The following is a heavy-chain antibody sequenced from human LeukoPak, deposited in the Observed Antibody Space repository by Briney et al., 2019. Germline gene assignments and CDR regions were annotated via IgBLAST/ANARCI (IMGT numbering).Heavy chain of an antibody. CDR1: GVSITNYY. V-gene: IGHV4-59*08. D-gene: IGHD6-19*01. Sequence: PSETLSLTCTASGVSITNYYWSWIRQPPGKGLEWIGYLYYTGSTNYNPSLKSRVTTSADVSKNQFSLRLRSMTAADTAVYYCARHGSGYSSVFDYWGQGTLVTVSS. CDR2: LYYTGST. J-gene: IGHJ4*02. CDR3: ARHGSGYSSVFDY.